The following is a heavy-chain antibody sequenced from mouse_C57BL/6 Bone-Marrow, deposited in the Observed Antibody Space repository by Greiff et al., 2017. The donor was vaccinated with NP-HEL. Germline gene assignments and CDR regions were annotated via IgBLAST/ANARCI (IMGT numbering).Heavy chain of an antibody. V-gene: IGHV1-15*01. CDR3: TREGNDGPY. CDR1: GYTFTDYE. Sequence: VQLQESGAELARPGASVTLSCKASGYTFTDYEMHWVKQTPVHGLEWIGAIDPETGGTAYNQKFKGKAILTADKSSSTAYMELRSLTSEDSAVYYCTREGNDGPYWGQGTPLTVSS. J-gene: IGHJ2*01. CDR2: IDPETGGT. D-gene: IGHD2-3*01.